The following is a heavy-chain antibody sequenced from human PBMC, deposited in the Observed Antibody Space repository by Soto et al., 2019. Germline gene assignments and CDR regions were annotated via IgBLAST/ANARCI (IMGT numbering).Heavy chain of an antibody. CDR3: AREPPLYNWNFLGSYGMDV. CDR2: INPKSGGT. CDR1: GYTVTDYY. J-gene: IGHJ6*02. D-gene: IGHD1-7*01. V-gene: IGHV1-2*02. Sequence: ASVKVSCKASGYTVTDYYVNWVRQAPGQGLEWMGWINPKSGGTNYAQKFQGRVTMTRDTSIGIVYMELSRLRSDDAAVYYCAREPPLYNWNFLGSYGMDVWGQGTTVTVSS.